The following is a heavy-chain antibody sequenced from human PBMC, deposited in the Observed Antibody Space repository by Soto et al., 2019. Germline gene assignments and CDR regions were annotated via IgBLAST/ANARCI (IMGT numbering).Heavy chain of an antibody. V-gene: IGHV4-34*01. CDR1: GDSLRGQS. CDR2: LDQSGGT. D-gene: IGHD3-16*01. J-gene: IGHJ6*02. CDR3: AREHSYGWSGESLDV. Sequence: SESMSLTCAAVGDSLRGQSWNLFRQSQGKGLEWIGELDQSGGTNYNPSLKSRAIISDDTSKNQFSLTLTSVTAADTAVYYCAREHSYGWSGESLDVWGQGTTVTVSS.